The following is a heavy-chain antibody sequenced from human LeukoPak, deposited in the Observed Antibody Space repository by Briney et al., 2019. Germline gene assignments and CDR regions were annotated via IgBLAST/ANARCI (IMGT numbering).Heavy chain of an antibody. CDR2: INPNSGGT. J-gene: IGHJ4*02. CDR3: ARDISGSSYPYFDY. D-gene: IGHD1-26*01. V-gene: IGHV1-2*02. CDR1: GYTFTGYY. Sequence: GASVKVSCKASGYTFTGYYMHWVRQAPGQGLEWMGWINPNSGGTNFAQKFQGGVTMTRDTSISTAYMELGRLRSDDTAVYYCARDISGSSYPYFDYWGQGTLVTVSS.